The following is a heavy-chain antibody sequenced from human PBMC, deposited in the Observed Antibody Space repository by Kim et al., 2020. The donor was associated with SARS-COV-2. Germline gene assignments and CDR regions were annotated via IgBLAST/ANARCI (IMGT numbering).Heavy chain of an antibody. J-gene: IGHJ6*02. CDR3: ARDFVVGAVHYGMDV. V-gene: IGHV1-69*13. CDR2: IIPIFGTA. Sequence: SVKVSCKASGGTFSSYAISWVRQAPGQGLEWMGGIIPIFGTANYAQKFQGRVTITADESTSTAYMELSSLRSEDTAVYYCARDFVVGAVHYGMDVWGQGTTVTVSS. CDR1: GGTFSSYA. D-gene: IGHD1-26*01.